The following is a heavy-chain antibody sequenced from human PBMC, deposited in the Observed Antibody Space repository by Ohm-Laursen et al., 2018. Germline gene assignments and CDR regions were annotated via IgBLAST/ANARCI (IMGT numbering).Heavy chain of an antibody. CDR3: ARIRDLDDFWSGPDAFDI. J-gene: IGHJ3*02. CDR2: MKLGGIEK. D-gene: IGHD3-3*01. Sequence: GSLRLSCSASGFTFSRYWMTWVRQAPGKGLEWVAYMKLGGIEKYYLDSVKGRFTISRDNTKNSLYLQMNSLRTEDTAVYYCARIRDLDDFWSGPDAFDIWGQGTMVTVSS. CDR1: GFTFSRYW. V-gene: IGHV3-7*01.